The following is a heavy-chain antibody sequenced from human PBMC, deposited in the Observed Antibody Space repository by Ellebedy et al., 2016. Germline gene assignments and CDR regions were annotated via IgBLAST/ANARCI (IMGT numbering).Heavy chain of an antibody. CDR2: VNWNGGNA. CDR3: AKDQQMGGYSSSWYMHYGMDV. CDR1: GYRFTDYG. D-gene: IGHD6-13*01. V-gene: IGHV3-20*03. J-gene: IGHJ6*02. Sequence: GGSLRLSXEGSGYRFTDYGMSWVRQGPGKGLEWVSGVNWNGGNARYTDSVKGRFTSSRDNARSSLYLQMNSLRAEDTAVYYCAKDQQMGGYSSSWYMHYGMDVWGQGTTVTVSS.